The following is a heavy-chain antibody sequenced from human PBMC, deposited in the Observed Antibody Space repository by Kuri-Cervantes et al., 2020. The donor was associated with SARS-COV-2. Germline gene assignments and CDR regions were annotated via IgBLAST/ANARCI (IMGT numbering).Heavy chain of an antibody. CDR2: IIPIFGTA. V-gene: IGHV1-69*05. J-gene: IGHJ3*02. D-gene: IGHD3-16*01. CDR1: GGTFSSYA. CDR3: ARSTWALGEHRRAHDAFDI. Sequence: SVKVSCKASGGTFSSYAISWVRQAPGQGLEWMGGIIPIFGTANYAQKFQGRVTITTDESTSTAYMELSSLRSEDTAVYYCARSTWALGEHRRAHDAFDIWGQGTMVTVSS.